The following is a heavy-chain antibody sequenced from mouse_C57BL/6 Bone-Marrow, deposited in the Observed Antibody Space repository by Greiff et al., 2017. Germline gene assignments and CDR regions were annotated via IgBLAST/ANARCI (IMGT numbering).Heavy chain of an antibody. CDR2: ISDGGSYT. D-gene: IGHD2-3*01. CDR3: AREEIYDGYYYFDY. J-gene: IGHJ2*01. CDR1: GFTFSSYA. Sequence: EVQRVESGGGLVKPGGSLKLSCAASGFTFSSYAMSWVRQTPEKRLEWVATISDGGSYTYYPDNVKGRFTISRDNAKNNLYLQMSHLKSEDTAMYYCAREEIYDGYYYFDYWGQGTTLTVSS. V-gene: IGHV5-4*01.